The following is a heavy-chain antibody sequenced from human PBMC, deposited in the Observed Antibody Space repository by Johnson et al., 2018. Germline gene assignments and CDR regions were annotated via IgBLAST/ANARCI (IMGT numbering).Heavy chain of an antibody. CDR2: ISYDGRNK. V-gene: IGHV3-30*18. Sequence: QVQLQQAGGGVVEPGRSIRVSCAASGFTFSNYGMHWVRQAEGKGLEWLAFISYDGRNKDYADSVKGQFTIPRDKTKNTLYLQMNRLRAEDTAVYFCAKGNDYNCDVEKCYSFMDVWGTGTTVIVSS. D-gene: IGHD1-1*01. J-gene: IGHJ6*03. CDR1: GFTFSNYG. CDR3: AKGNDYNCDVEKCYSFMDV.